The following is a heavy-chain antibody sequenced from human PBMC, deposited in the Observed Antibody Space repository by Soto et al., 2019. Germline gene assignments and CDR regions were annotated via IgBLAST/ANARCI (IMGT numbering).Heavy chain of an antibody. D-gene: IGHD3-10*01. J-gene: IGHJ6*02. CDR3: AKGIYYYYGMDV. Sequence: GGSLRLPCAASGFTFSSYAMSWVRQAPGKGLEWVSAISGSGGSTYYADSVKGRFTISRDNSKNTLYLQMNSLRAEDTAVYYCAKGIYYYYGMDVWGQGTTVTVSS. V-gene: IGHV3-23*01. CDR1: GFTFSSYA. CDR2: ISGSGGST.